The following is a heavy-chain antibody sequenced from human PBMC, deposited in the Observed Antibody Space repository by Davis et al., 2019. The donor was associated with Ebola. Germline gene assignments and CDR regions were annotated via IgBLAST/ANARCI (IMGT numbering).Heavy chain of an antibody. J-gene: IGHJ4*02. Sequence: ASVKVSCKASGYTFTSYAMHWVRQAPGQRLEWMGWVHGGNGNTKYSQRFQGRVTITTDTSANTAYMELRSLRSDDTAVYYCARDLSPKGFDYWGQGTLVTVSS. CDR3: ARDLSPKGFDY. CDR2: VHGGNGNT. D-gene: IGHD3-3*02. V-gene: IGHV1-3*01. CDR1: GYTFTSYA.